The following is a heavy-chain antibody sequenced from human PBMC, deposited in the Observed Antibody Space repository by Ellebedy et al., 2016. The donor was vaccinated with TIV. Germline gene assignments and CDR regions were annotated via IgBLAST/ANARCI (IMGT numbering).Heavy chain of an antibody. CDR2: ISYDGSNK. CDR1: GFAFSSYG. CDR3: ATHFEYSSSSDAFDI. V-gene: IGHV3-30*03. D-gene: IGHD6-6*01. J-gene: IGHJ3*02. Sequence: GESLKISXAASGFAFSSYGMHWVRQAPGKGLEWVAVISYDGSNKYYADSVKGRFTISRDNSKNTLYLQMNSLRAEDTAVYYCATHFEYSSSSDAFDIWGQGTMVTVSS.